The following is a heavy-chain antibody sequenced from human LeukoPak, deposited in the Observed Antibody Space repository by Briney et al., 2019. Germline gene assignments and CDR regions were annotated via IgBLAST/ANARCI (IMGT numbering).Heavy chain of an antibody. CDR3: ARDREPYVNYYYMDV. V-gene: IGHV3-11*04. Sequence: PGGSLRLSCAASGFTFSDYYMSWIRQAPGKGLEWVSYISSSGSTIYYAHSVKGRFTISRDNAKNSLYLQMNSLRAEDTAVYYCARDREPYVNYYYMDVWGKGTTVTVSS. D-gene: IGHD1-14*01. CDR2: ISSSGSTI. CDR1: GFTFSDYY. J-gene: IGHJ6*03.